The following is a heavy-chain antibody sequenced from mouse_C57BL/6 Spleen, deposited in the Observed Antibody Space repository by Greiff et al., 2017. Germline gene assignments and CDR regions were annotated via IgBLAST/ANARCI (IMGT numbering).Heavy chain of an antibody. CDR3: ARTDDYDNAMDY. CDR2: IDPEVGET. Sequence: VQLQRSGAELVKPGASVNLSSTASGFNIKDYYMPWVKQRTDQGLEWIGRIDPEVGETKYAPKFQGKATITADTSSNTASLQLSSLTSEDTAVYYCARTDDYDNAMDYWGQGTSVTVSS. D-gene: IGHD2-4*01. V-gene: IGHV14-2*01. CDR1: GFNIKDYY. J-gene: IGHJ4*01.